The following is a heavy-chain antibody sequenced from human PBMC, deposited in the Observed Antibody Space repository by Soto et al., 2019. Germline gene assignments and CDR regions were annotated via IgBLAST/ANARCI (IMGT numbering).Heavy chain of an antibody. Sequence: PGGSLRLSCVASGFAFRSYGMNWVRQAPGKGLEWVSSISTSSSAIYYTDSVKGRFTISRDNARNSLYLQMKSLRAEDTAVYFCARDGADYDILPGYYDYYYHGMDVWGQGPTVTVSS. CDR2: ISTSSSAI. J-gene: IGHJ6*02. CDR1: GFAFRSYG. D-gene: IGHD3-9*01. V-gene: IGHV3-21*06. CDR3: ARDGADYDILPGYYDYYYHGMDV.